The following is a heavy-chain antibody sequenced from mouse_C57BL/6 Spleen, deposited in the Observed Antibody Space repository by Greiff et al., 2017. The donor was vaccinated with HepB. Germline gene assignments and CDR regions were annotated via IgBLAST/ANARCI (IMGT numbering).Heavy chain of an antibody. D-gene: IGHD2-1*01. Sequence: QVQLQQSGPELVKPGASVKISCKASGYAFSSSWMNWVKQRPGKGLEWIGRIYPGDGDTNYNGKFKGKATLTADKSSSTAYMQLSSLTSEDSAVYCCAGSTMVLMDYWGQGTSVTVSS. CDR1: GYAFSSSW. CDR2: IYPGDGDT. CDR3: AGSTMVLMDY. V-gene: IGHV1-82*01. J-gene: IGHJ4*01.